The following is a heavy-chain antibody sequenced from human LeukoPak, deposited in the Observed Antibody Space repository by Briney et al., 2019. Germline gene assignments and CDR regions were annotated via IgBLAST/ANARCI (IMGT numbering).Heavy chain of an antibody. Sequence: GGSLRLSCSASGFIFTDYYMIGLRQAPGKGLEGGSYISPSGTVIYNGDSVKGRFTSSRDNAKKSLYLQMNSLRAEDTAVYYCARDYNCWGQGTLVTVSS. D-gene: IGHD3-10*01. CDR3: ARDYNC. J-gene: IGHJ4*02. CDR1: GFIFTDYY. V-gene: IGHV3-11*01. CDR2: ISPSGTVI.